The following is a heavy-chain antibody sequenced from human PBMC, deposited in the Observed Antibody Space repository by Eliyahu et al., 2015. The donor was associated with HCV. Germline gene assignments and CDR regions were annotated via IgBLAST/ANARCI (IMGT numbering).Heavy chain of an antibody. CDR3: ARDRGFSNGWYHY. CDR2: MSASGGPT. Sequence: EVQLVESGGGLVQPGGSLRXSCAVXEFXFSPYAMAWVRQAPGKGLEWVSGMSASGGPTYYADSVKGRFAISSDHSKNTLYLQMHSLRAEDTALYFCARDRGFSNGWYHYWGQGTLVTVSS. J-gene: IGHJ4*02. CDR1: EFXFSPYA. D-gene: IGHD6-13*01. V-gene: IGHV3-23*04.